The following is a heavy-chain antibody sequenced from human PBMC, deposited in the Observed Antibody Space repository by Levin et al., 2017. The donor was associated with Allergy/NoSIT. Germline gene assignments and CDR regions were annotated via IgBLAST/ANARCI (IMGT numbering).Heavy chain of an antibody. Sequence: SETLSLTCTVSGGSISSYYWSWIRQPPGKGLEWIGYIYYSGSTNYNPSLKSRVTISVDTSKNQFSLKLSSVTAADTAVYYCARGRQLAHYWGQGTLVTVSS. CDR2: IYYSGST. V-gene: IGHV4-59*01. CDR3: ARGRQLAHY. J-gene: IGHJ4*02. D-gene: IGHD6-13*01. CDR1: GGSISSYY.